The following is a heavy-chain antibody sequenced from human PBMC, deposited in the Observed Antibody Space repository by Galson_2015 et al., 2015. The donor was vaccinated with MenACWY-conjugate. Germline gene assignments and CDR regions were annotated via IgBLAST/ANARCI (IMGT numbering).Heavy chain of an antibody. J-gene: IGHJ4*02. V-gene: IGHV3-23*01. CDR1: GFSFATFD. CDR2: ISGRDGST. CDR3: VKGGWLDD. Sequence: SLRLSCAASGFSFATFDMSWGRLAPGKGLEWVSFISGRDGSTHYADSVKGRFAISRDNSKNTLYLQMSSLRAEDTVVYYCVKGGWLDDWGQGSLVTVSS. D-gene: IGHD2-15*01.